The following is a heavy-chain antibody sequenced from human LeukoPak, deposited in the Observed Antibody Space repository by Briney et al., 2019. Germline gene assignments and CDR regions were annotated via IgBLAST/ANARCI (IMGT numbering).Heavy chain of an antibody. CDR3: AKMTIHGDSVL. CDR2: IHNTGRT. J-gene: IGHJ4*02. D-gene: IGHD4-17*01. Sequence: GSLRLSCAASGFTVSSNYMSWVRQAPGKGMEWIAYIHNTGRTNYNPSLKSRLFVSVDRSKNQAPLNLNSMTAADTAIYYCAKMTIHGDSVLWGQGILVTVSS. CDR1: GFTVSSNY. V-gene: IGHV4-59*02.